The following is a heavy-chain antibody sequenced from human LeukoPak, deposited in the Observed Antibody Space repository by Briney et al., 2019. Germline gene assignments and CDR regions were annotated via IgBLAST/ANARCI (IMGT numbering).Heavy chain of an antibody. CDR2: INHSGST. Sequence: SETLSLTCAVYGGSFSGYYWSWIRQPPGKGLEWIGEINHSGSTNYNPSLKSRVTISVDTSKNQFSLKLSSVTAADTAVYYCAAYTRDGYKRAFDYWGQGTLVTVSS. D-gene: IGHD5-24*01. CDR3: AAYTRDGYKRAFDY. J-gene: IGHJ4*02. V-gene: IGHV4-34*01. CDR1: GGSFSGYY.